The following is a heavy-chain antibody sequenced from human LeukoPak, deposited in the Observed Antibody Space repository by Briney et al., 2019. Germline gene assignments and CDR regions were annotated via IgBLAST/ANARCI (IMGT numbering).Heavy chain of an antibody. D-gene: IGHD3-10*01. CDR2: IKQDGSEK. CDR3: ARGAYGSGSYGDNWFGP. Sequence: GGSLRLSCAASGFTCSSYWMSWVRQAPGKGLEWVANIKQDGSEKYYVDSVKGRFTISRDSAKNSLYLQMNSLRAEDTAVYYCARGAYGSGSYGDNWFGPWGQGTLVTVSS. J-gene: IGHJ5*02. CDR1: GFTCSSYW. V-gene: IGHV3-7*01.